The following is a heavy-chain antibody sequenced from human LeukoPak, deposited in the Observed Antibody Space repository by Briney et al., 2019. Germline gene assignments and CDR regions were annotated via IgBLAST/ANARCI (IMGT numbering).Heavy chain of an antibody. V-gene: IGHV4-61*02. Sequence: SETLSLTCTISGGSISSGSYYWSWIRQPAGKGLEWIGRIYTSGSTNYNPSLKSRVTISVDTSKNQFSLKLSSVTAADTAVYYCARALFYYDSSGVVGGMDVWGQGTTVTVSS. CDR2: IYTSGST. CDR3: ARALFYYDSSGVVGGMDV. D-gene: IGHD3-22*01. J-gene: IGHJ6*02. CDR1: GGSISSGSYY.